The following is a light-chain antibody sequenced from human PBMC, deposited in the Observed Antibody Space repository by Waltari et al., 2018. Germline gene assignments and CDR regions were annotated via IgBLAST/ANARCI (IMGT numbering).Light chain of an antibody. Sequence: QSALTQPASVSGSPGQSITISCTGTSSDVGGYNYVSWYQQHPGKAPKRIIYDVSNRPSGFSNRFSGSKSGNTASLTISGLQAEDEADYYCSSYISSSTLELFGGGTSLTVL. CDR2: DVS. V-gene: IGLV2-14*03. CDR3: SSYISSSTLEL. J-gene: IGLJ2*01. CDR1: SSDVGGYNY.